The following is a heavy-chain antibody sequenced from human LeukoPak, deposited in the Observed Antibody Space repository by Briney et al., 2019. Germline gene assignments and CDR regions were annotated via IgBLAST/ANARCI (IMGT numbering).Heavy chain of an antibody. V-gene: IGHV4-39*07. CDR3: ARSYGDYITGAYAFDV. Sequence: SETLSLTCTVSGGSINSRSDYWGWIRQPPGKGLEWIGNICYSGSTHYNPSLKSRLTISVDTSKNQFSLKLSSVTAADTAVYYCARSYGDYITGAYAFDVWGQGTMVTVSS. D-gene: IGHD4-17*01. J-gene: IGHJ3*01. CDR2: ICYSGST. CDR1: GGSINSRSDY.